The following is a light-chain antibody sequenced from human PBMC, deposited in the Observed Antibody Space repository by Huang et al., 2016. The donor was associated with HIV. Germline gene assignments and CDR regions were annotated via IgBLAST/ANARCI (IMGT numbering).Light chain of an antibody. V-gene: IGKV3-15*01. CDR3: QQYNQWLT. CDR1: QSVSSD. J-gene: IGKJ4*01. Sequence: EIVMTQSPATLSVSPGERATLSCSASQSVSSDLAWYQHKPGQAPRFLIYGASIRATGIPARFSGSGSGTEFTLTISSLQSEDFAVYYCQQYNQWLTFGGGTKVEIK. CDR2: GAS.